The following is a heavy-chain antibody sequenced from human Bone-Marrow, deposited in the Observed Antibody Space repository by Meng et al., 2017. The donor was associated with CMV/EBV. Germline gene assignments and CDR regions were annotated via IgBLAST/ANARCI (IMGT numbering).Heavy chain of an antibody. CDR3: AKGGGGVRFLEWLPWWYYVDY. CDR1: GFSFSVYA. V-gene: IGHV3-23*01. D-gene: IGHD3-3*01. CDR2: ICGSAGSDGSA. Sequence: GESLKISCAASGFSFSVYAMNWVRQAPGKGLEWVSSICGSAGSDGSANYADSVNGRFTISRDNSKNTIYLQMNSLRAEDTAVYYCAKGGGGVRFLEWLPWWYYVDYWGQGTLVTVSS. J-gene: IGHJ4*02.